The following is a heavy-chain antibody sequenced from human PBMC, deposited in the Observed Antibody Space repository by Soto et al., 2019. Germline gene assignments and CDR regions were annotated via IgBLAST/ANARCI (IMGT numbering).Heavy chain of an antibody. V-gene: IGHV1-8*01. J-gene: IGHJ4*02. CDR1: GYTFTSYD. CDR2: MNPNSGNT. Sequence: QVPLVQSGAEVKKPGASVKVSCKASGYTFTSYDINWVRQATGQGLEWMGWMNPNSGNTGYAQKFQGRVTMTRNTSISTAYMELSSLRSEGTAVYYCARGRLPARMREVGAPSGYWGQGTLVTVSS. D-gene: IGHD1-26*01. CDR3: ARGRLPARMREVGAPSGY.